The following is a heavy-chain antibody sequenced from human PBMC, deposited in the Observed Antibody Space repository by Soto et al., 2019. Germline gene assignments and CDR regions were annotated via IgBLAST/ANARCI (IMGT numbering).Heavy chain of an antibody. J-gene: IGHJ4*02. V-gene: IGHV1-69*13. CDR2: NIPIFGTA. CDR3: ARSTYYHDSSGYYWPNGFDY. D-gene: IGHD3-22*01. CDR1: GGTFSSYA. Sequence: GAPVKVSCKASGGTFSSYAISWVRQAPGQEIEWMGGNIPIFGTANYAQKFQGRVTITADESTSTAYMELSSLRSEDTAVYYCARSTYYHDSSGYYWPNGFDYWGQGTLVTVSS.